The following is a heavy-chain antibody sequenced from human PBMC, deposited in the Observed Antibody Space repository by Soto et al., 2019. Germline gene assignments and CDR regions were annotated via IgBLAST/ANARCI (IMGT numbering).Heavy chain of an antibody. D-gene: IGHD6-6*01. CDR2: TYYRSKWYN. Sequence: SQTLSLTCAISGDSVSIDTAAWNWIRQSPSRGLEWLGRTYYRSKWYNDYAVSVKSRITLNPDTSKNQFSLQLNSLTPEDTAVYYCARAKEYTSSSGMDVWGQGNTVTVSS. J-gene: IGHJ6*02. V-gene: IGHV6-1*01. CDR1: GDSVSIDTAA. CDR3: ARAKEYTSSSGMDV.